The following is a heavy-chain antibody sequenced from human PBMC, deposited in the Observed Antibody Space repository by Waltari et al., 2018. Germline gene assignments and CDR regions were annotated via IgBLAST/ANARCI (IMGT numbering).Heavy chain of an antibody. V-gene: IGHV1-8*01. D-gene: IGHD3-10*01. Sequence: QVQLVQSGAEVKIPGASVKVSCKASGYIFTNYDITWVRQATGQELQWMGWMNPNCGSAGQAETFYSIVTFTRSTSINTAYMELTGLTSEDTAIYYCARGYWGGNPYHYDMDVWGQGTTVTVSS. CDR2: MNPNCGSA. CDR3: ARGYWGGNPYHYDMDV. J-gene: IGHJ6*02. CDR1: GYIFTNYD.